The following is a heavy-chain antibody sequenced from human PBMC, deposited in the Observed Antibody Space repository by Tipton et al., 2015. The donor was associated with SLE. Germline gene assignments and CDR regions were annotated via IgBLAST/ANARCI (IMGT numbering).Heavy chain of an antibody. CDR3: TRVPRRYSSSPVGAFDI. CDR2: VYSGGNT. J-gene: IGHJ3*02. V-gene: IGHV4-4*07. CDR1: GGSISGYY. D-gene: IGHD6-13*01. Sequence: TLSLTCTVSGGSISGYYWNWIRQPAGKGLEWTGRVYSGGNTNYNPSLKSRVTMSVDTSKNQFSLKVNSVTAADTAVYYCTRVPRRYSSSPVGAFDIWGQGTKVTVSS.